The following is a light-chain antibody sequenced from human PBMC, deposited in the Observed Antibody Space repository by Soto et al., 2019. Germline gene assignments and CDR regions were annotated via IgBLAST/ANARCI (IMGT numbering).Light chain of an antibody. Sequence: QSALTQPASVSGSHGQSITISCTGTSSDFGDYNYVSWYQQHPGKAPKLMVWGVSNRPAWVSYRFSASKSGNTASLTISGLQAEDDAYYYCSSYTTSNTWVFGGGTKLTVL. CDR3: SSYTTSNTWV. J-gene: IGLJ3*02. V-gene: IGLV2-14*01. CDR1: SSDFGDYNY. CDR2: GVS.